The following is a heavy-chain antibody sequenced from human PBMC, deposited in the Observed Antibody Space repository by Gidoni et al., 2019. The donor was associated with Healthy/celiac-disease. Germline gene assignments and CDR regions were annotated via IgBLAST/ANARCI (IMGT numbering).Heavy chain of an antibody. Sequence: QVQLVESGGGLVKPGGSLRLPFAASGFTFSDYYMSWIRQVPGKGLEWVSYISSSGSTIYYADSVKGRFTISRDNDKNSLYLQMNSLRAENTAVYYCARYNRATGMDVWGQGTTVTVSS. CDR2: ISSSGSTI. CDR1: GFTFSDYY. J-gene: IGHJ6*02. V-gene: IGHV3-11*01. CDR3: ARYNRATGMDV. D-gene: IGHD1-26*01.